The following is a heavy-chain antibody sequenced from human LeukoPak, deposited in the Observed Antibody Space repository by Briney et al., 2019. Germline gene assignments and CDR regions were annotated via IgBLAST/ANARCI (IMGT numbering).Heavy chain of an antibody. J-gene: IGHJ4*02. D-gene: IGHD3-16*01. CDR3: AKDWVFDY. V-gene: IGHV3-30*02. CDR2: IRYDGNNK. Sequence: PGGSLRLSCAASGFTFSSYGMHWVRQAPGKGLEWVAFIRYDGNNKYYADSVKGRFTISRDNSKYTLYLQMNSLRPEDTAVYYCAKDWVFDYWGQGTLVTVSS. CDR1: GFTFSSYG.